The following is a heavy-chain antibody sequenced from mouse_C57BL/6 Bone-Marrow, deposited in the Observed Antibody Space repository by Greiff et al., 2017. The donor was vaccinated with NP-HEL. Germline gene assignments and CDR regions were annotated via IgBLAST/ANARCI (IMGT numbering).Heavy chain of an antibody. D-gene: IGHD2-14*01. CDR3: VRQVILVRSFDY. V-gene: IGHV10-1*01. CDR1: GFSFNTYA. Sequence: EVMLVESGGGLVQPKGSLKLSCAASGFSFNTYAMNWVRQAPGKGLEWVARISSKSNNYATYYAVSVKDRFTISRDDSESMLYLQMNNLKTEDSAMYYCVRQVILVRSFDYWGQGTTLTVSS. CDR2: ISSKSNNYAT. J-gene: IGHJ2*01.